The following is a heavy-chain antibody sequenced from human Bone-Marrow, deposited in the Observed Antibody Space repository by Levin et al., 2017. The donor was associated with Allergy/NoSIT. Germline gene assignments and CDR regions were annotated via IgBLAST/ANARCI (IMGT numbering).Heavy chain of an antibody. V-gene: IGHV3-30*03. Sequence: GGSLRLSCAASGFTLSQYAKHWVRQAPGKGLEWVAVISFDGSNTYYADSVKGRFTISRDNSKNTLYLQMNSLRPEDTAVYYCADDYNGLNWFDPWGQGTLVSVSS. D-gene: IGHD5-24*01. CDR3: ADDYNGLNWFDP. CDR1: GFTLSQYA. J-gene: IGHJ5*02. CDR2: ISFDGSNT.